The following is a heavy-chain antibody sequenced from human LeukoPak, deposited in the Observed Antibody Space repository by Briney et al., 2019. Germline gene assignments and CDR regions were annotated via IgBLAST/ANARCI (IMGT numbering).Heavy chain of an antibody. CDR2: IIPILGIA. CDR1: GGTFSSYA. D-gene: IGHD2-2*01. CDR3: ARSTRPIGMDV. J-gene: IGHJ6*02. Sequence: SVKVSCKASGGTFSSYAISWVRQAPGQGLEWMGRIIPILGIANYAQKFQGRVTITAGKSTSTAYMELSSLRSEDTAVYYCARSTRPIGMDVWGQGTTVTVSS. V-gene: IGHV1-69*04.